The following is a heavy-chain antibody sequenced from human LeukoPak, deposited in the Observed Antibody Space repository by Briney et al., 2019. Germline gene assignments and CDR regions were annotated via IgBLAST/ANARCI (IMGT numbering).Heavy chain of an antibody. CDR3: ARDRNSGTYYKNSFDY. CDR1: GFTFSNYA. V-gene: IGHV3-30-3*01. CDR2: RSYDGSNK. Sequence: GGSLRLSCAASGFTFSNYAMHWVRQAPDKGLEWVALRSYDGSNKYYADSVKGRFTISRDNSLNTLYLRMNSLRAEDTAVYYCARDRNSGTYYKNSFDYWGQGTLVTVSS. J-gene: IGHJ4*02. D-gene: IGHD3-10*01.